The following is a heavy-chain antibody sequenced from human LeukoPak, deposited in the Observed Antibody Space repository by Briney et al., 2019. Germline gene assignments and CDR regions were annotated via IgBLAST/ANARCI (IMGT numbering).Heavy chain of an antibody. J-gene: IGHJ3*02. CDR1: GFIFSNYG. CDR3: CSTVTADAFDI. CDR2: ISGTGSNR. V-gene: IGHV3-23*01. Sequence: PGGSLRLSCAASGFIFSNYGLTWVRQTPAMGLEWVSAISGTGSNREYADSVKGRFTISRDNAKNTLYLQMNSLRAEDTAVYYCCSTVTADAFDIWGQGQWSPSLQ. D-gene: IGHD4-17*01.